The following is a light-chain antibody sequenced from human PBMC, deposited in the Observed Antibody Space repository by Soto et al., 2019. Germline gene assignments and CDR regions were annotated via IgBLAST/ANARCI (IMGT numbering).Light chain of an antibody. J-gene: IGKJ1*01. CDR2: KAS. V-gene: IGKV1-5*03. Sequence: DIHMTQSPSTLSASVGDRVTITCRASQSISNWLAWYQQKPGKAPKLLSYKASSLESGVPSRFSGSGSGTEFTLTISSLQPDDFATYYCQHYRVFGQGPKVEAK. CDR1: QSISNW. CDR3: QHYRV.